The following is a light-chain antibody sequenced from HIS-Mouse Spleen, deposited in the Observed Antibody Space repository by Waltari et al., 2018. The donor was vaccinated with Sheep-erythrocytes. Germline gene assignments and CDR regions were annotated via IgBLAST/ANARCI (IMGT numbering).Light chain of an antibody. V-gene: IGLV3-21*03. Sequence: SYVLTQPPSVSVAPGKTARITCGGNNIGSKSVHWYQQKPGQAPVLVVYDDSDRPSGIPGRVSGSNSGNTATLTISRVEAGDEADYYCQVWDSSSDHNYVFGTGTKVTVL. CDR3: QVWDSSSDHNYV. CDR1: NIGSKS. J-gene: IGLJ1*01. CDR2: DDS.